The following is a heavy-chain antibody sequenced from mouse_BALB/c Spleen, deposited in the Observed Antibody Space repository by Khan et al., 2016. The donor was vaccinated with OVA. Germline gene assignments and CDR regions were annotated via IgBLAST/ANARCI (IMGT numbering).Heavy chain of an antibody. J-gene: IGHJ4*01. Sequence: QVQLQQSGAEVVKSGASVKLSCKASGYTFTSYDLNWVRQRPEQGLVWIGWIFPGDGTTKYNEKYKGKATLTTDKSSSTAYIQLSRLTSEYSSVYFCARRRGSIDYWGQGTSVTVSS. CDR3: ARRRGSIDY. V-gene: IGHV1S56*01. CDR1: GYTFTSYD. CDR2: IFPGDGTT.